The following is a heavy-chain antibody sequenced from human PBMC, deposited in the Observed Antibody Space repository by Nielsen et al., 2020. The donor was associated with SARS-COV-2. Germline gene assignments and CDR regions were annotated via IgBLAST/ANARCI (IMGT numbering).Heavy chain of an antibody. CDR2: IKQDGSEK. CDR1: GFTFSSYW. V-gene: IGHV3-7*03. CDR3: ARDQGTAGITIFGVVTRKSYYYGMDV. J-gene: IGHJ6*02. D-gene: IGHD3-3*01. Sequence: GESLKISCAASGFTFSSYWMSWVRQAPGKGLEWVANIKQDGSEKYYVDSVKGRFTISRDNAKNSLYLQMNSLRAEDTAVYYCARDQGTAGITIFGVVTRKSYYYGMDVWCQGTTVTVSS.